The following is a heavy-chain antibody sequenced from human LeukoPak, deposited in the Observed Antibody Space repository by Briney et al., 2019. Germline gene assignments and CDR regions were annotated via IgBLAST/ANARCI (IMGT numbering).Heavy chain of an antibody. D-gene: IGHD4-17*01. CDR1: GFTFSSSW. CDR3: ARDPYYGDYVV. CDR2: IKDDGRDK. J-gene: IGHJ4*02. V-gene: IGHV3-7*01. Sequence: GGSLRLSCAASGFTFSSSWMTWVRQAPGKGLEWVASIKDDGRDKYYVDSVKGRLTISRDNAKNSAFLQMNSLRAEDTAVYYCARDPYYGDYVVWGQGTLVTVSS.